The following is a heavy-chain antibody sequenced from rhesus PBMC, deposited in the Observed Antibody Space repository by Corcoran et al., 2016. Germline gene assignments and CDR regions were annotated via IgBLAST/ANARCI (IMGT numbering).Heavy chain of an antibody. J-gene: IGHJ4*01. CDR1: GGSISSSY. D-gene: IGHD3-16*01. CDR2: IYGSGSST. CDR3: ASSYYSGSYYFY. V-gene: IGHV4-169*01. Sequence: QLQLQESGPGLVKPSATLSVTCAVSGGSISSSYWSWLRQAQGTGLEWIGYIYGSGSSTKYNPALRSRVPLSVDTSKNPLSLKLSSVTTADTAVYYCASSYYSGSYYFYWGQGVLVTVSS.